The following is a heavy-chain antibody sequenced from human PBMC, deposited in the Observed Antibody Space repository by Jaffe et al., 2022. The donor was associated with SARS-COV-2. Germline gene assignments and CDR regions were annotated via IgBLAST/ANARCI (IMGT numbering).Heavy chain of an antibody. D-gene: IGHD6-19*01. CDR3: AIDGSSGFYEAWFGP. V-gene: IGHV3-15*05. Sequence: DVQLVESGGGLVKPGGSLRLSCAASGFIITNAWMSWVRQAPGKGLEWVGRIKRKKDGGTTDYAAPVKGRFTISMDESRNTLYLQMRSLRIEDTAVYFCAIDGSSGFYEAWFGPWGQGTLVTVSS. J-gene: IGHJ5*02. CDR1: GFIITNAW. CDR2: IKRKKDGGTT.